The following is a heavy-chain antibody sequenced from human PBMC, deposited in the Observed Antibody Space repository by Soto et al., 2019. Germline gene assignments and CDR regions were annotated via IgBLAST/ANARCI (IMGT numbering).Heavy chain of an antibody. CDR2: VNPNNGGT. Sequence: QVQLVQSGAELKKPGASVKVSCKASGYTFSNYDMNWVRQATGQGPEWIGWVNPNNGGTGYAQKFEVRVTLTTDTSTTTAYMQLTSLRSEDTPIYYCEKVSRKGSAIDFDYWGQGTLITVSS. D-gene: IGHD3-10*01. CDR1: GYTFSNYD. CDR3: EKVSRKGSAIDFDY. V-gene: IGHV1-8*01. J-gene: IGHJ4*02.